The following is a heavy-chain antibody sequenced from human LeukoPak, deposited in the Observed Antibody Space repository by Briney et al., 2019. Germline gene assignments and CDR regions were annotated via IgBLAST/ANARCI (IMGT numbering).Heavy chain of an antibody. CDR2: ISGSGGST. Sequence: GGSLRLSCAASGFTFSSYAMSWVRQAPGKGLEWVSGISGSGGSTYYADSVKGRFTISRDNSKNTLYLQMNSLRAEDTAVYYCAKRPYNWNDVHFDYWGQGTLVTVSS. CDR1: GFTFSSYA. D-gene: IGHD1-1*01. V-gene: IGHV3-23*01. CDR3: AKRPYNWNDVHFDY. J-gene: IGHJ4*02.